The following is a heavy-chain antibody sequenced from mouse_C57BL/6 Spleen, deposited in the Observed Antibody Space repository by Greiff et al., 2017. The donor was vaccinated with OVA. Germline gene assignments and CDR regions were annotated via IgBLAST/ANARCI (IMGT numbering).Heavy chain of an antibody. CDR1: GFSFNTYA. CDR3: VSNYDYDRGFDY. Sequence: DAGGGLVQPKGSLKLSCAASGFSFNTYAMNWVRQAPGKGLEWVARIRSKSNNYATYYADSVKDRFTISRDDSESMLYLQMNNLKTEDTAMYYCVSNYDYDRGFDYWGQGTTLTVSS. D-gene: IGHD2-4*01. J-gene: IGHJ2*01. V-gene: IGHV10-1*01. CDR2: IRSKSNNYAT.